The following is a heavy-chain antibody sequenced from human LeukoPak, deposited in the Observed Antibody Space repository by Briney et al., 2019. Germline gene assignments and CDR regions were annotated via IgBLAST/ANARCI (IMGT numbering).Heavy chain of an antibody. CDR2: TFWDDEK. V-gene: IGHV2-5*02. CDR1: GFSLTTGVS. Sequence: ESGPTLVKSTQTLTLTCTFSGFSLTTGVSVGWIRQAPGKALEWLALTFWDDEKQYSPSLKSRLTITKDTSKNQVVLIMTNMDPVDTATYYCARRHRYYYGSGSYAYHFDSWGQGTLVTVSS. CDR3: ARRHRYYYGSGSYAYHFDS. J-gene: IGHJ4*02. D-gene: IGHD3-10*01.